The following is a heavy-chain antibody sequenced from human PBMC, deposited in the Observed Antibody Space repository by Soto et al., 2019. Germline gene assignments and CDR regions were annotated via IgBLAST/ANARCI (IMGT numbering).Heavy chain of an antibody. D-gene: IGHD3-22*01. V-gene: IGHV1-18*01. J-gene: IGHJ4*02. Sequence: ASVKVSCKASGYTFTSYGIMWVRQAPGQGLEWMGWINPYNGNTNYAQKLQGWVTMTRDTSISTAYMELSRLRSDDTAVYSCARGSYDSRGYPHWGQGTLVTVSS. CDR3: ARGSYDSRGYPH. CDR2: INPYNGNT. CDR1: GYTFTSYG.